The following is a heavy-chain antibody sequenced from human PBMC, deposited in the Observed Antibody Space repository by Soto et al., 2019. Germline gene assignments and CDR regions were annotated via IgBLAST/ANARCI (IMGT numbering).Heavy chain of an antibody. CDR3: TTETYIAAAGTGNWFDP. V-gene: IGHV3-15*01. CDR2: IKSKTDGGTT. CDR1: GFTFSNAW. D-gene: IGHD6-13*01. J-gene: IGHJ5*02. Sequence: PGGSLRLSCAASGFTFSNAWMSWVRQAPGKGLEWVGRIKSKTDGGTTDYAAPVKGRFTIPRDDSKNTLYLQMNSLKTEDTAVYYCTTETYIAAAGTGNWFDPWGQGTLVTVSS.